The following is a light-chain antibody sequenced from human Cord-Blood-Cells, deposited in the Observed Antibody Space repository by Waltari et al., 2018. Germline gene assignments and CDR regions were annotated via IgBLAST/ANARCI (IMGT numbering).Light chain of an antibody. CDR1: QSVSSSY. J-gene: IGKJ1*01. CDR3: QQYGSSPKT. CDR2: GAS. V-gene: IGKV3-20*01. Sequence: EIVLTQSPGTLSLSPGERATLSCRASQSVSSSYLAWYQQKPGQAPRVLIYGASSRATGIPDRFSGSGSGTDFTLTISRLGPEDFAVYYCQQYGSSPKTFGQGTKVEIK.